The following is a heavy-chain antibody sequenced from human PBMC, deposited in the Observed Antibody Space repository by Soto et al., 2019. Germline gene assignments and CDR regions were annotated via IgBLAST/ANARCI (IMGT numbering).Heavy chain of an antibody. CDR3: AREGWSSGYYS. CDR1: GYTFTSYA. Sequence: ASVKVSCKASGYTFTSYAMHWARQAPGQGLEWMGWISAYNGNTNYAQKLQGRVTMTTDTSTSTAYMELRSLRSDDTAVYYCAREGWSSGYYSWGQGTLVTVSS. J-gene: IGHJ4*02. CDR2: ISAYNGNT. D-gene: IGHD3-22*01. V-gene: IGHV1-18*01.